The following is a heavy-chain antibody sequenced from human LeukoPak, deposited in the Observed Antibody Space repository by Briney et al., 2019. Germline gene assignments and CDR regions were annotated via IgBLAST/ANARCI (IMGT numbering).Heavy chain of an antibody. CDR3: AKLVYSSGWRDY. J-gene: IGHJ4*02. CDR1: GFIVSRKY. Sequence: GGSLRLSCAASGFIVSRKYMSWVRQTPGKGLEWVSVIYSGGSADYADSVKGRFTISRDNSRNTLHLQMNSLRAEDTAVYYCAKLVYSSGWRDYWGQGTLVTVSS. V-gene: IGHV3-66*04. D-gene: IGHD6-19*01. CDR2: IYSGGSA.